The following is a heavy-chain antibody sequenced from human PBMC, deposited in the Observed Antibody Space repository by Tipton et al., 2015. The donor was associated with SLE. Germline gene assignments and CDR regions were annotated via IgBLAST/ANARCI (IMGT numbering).Heavy chain of an antibody. J-gene: IGHJ4*02. Sequence: SLRLSCAASGFPFNTYAMNWVRQAPGNGLEWVSVISGGGGSTFYADSVKGRFVISRDNSKNTLYLQMNSLRVDDTAVYYCARALTTVIQGIIAFDSWAQGTLVIVSS. CDR2: ISGGGGST. CDR3: ARALTTVIQGIIAFDS. V-gene: IGHV3-23*01. CDR1: GFPFNTYA. D-gene: IGHD3-22*01.